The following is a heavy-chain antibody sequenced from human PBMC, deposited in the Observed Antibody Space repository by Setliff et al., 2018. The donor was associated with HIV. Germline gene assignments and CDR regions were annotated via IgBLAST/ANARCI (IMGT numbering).Heavy chain of an antibody. CDR2: VGAVGAPT. D-gene: IGHD4-17*01. V-gene: IGHV3-23*01. Sequence: GGSLRLSCTASGLKLSFSFAWLSWVRQAPGKGLEWVSTVGAVGAPTHYAESVKGRFTISKDNSKNTLYLQMSSLRDEDTAVYYCAKVFAYGIDGFDIWGQGTLVTVSS. CDR3: AKVFAYGIDGFDI. CDR1: GLKLSFSFA. J-gene: IGHJ3*02.